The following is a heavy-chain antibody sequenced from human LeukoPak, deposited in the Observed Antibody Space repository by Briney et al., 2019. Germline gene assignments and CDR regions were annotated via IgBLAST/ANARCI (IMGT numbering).Heavy chain of an antibody. D-gene: IGHD6-13*01. CDR3: ARAFQQLDAFDI. CDR2: IYYSGST. V-gene: IGHV4-59*01. J-gene: IGHJ3*02. Sequence: SETLSLTCTVSGGSISSYYWSWIRQPPGKGLEWIGYIYYSGSTNYNPSLKSRVTISVDTSKNQFSLKPSSVTAADTAVYYCARAFQQLDAFDIWGQGTMVTVSS. CDR1: GGSISSYY.